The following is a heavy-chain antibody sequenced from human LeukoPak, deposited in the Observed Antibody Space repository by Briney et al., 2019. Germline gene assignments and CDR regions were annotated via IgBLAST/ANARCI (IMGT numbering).Heavy chain of an antibody. J-gene: IGHJ4*02. CDR1: GFTFSNAW. Sequence: PGGSLRLSCAASGFTFSNAWMSWVRQAPGKGLEWVSTISGSAGSTYYADSVKGRFTISRDNSNNTLYLQMNSLRADDTAVYSCAKNRRGLAAAGISWDYWGQGTLVTVSS. CDR2: ISGSAGST. CDR3: AKNRRGLAAAGISWDY. V-gene: IGHV3-23*01. D-gene: IGHD6-13*01.